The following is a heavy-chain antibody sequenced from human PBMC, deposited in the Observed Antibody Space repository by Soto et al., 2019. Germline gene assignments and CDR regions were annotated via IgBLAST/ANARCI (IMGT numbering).Heavy chain of an antibody. CDR3: ARGIRVYYYDSSGSPSYGMDV. J-gene: IGHJ6*02. D-gene: IGHD3-22*01. Sequence: ASVKVSCKASGGTFSSYAISWVRQAPGQGLEWMGGIIPIFGTANYAQKFQGRVTITADESTSTAYMELSSLRSEDTAVYYCARGIRVYYYDSSGSPSYGMDVWGQGTTVTVSS. V-gene: IGHV1-69*13. CDR2: IIPIFGTA. CDR1: GGTFSSYA.